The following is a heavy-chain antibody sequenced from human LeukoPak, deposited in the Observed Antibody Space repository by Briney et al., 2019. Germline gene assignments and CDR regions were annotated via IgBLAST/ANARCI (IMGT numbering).Heavy chain of an antibody. D-gene: IGHD3-10*01. V-gene: IGHV3-48*03. CDR3: ARARVPGELNY. CDR2: ISNSGSSK. CDR1: GFTFSSCE. J-gene: IGHJ4*02. Sequence: GGSLRLSCAASGFTFSSCEMNWVRQAPGKVLEWLSYISNSGSSKYYADSVRGRFTISRDNAKNSLYLQMNSLRAEDTAVYYCARARVPGELNYWGQGTLVTVPS.